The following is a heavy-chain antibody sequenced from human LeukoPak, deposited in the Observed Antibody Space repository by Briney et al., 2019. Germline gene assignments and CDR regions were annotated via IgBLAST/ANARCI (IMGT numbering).Heavy chain of an antibody. CDR1: GFTLSNYG. V-gene: IGHV3-33*01. Sequence: GGSLRLSCAASGFTLSNYGMHWVRQAPGKGLEWVAMIWYDDSNEYYADSVKGRFTISRDTSKNTLYLQMNSLRAEDTAVYYCARAHCSGGSCPRIPDYWGQGTLVTVSS. D-gene: IGHD2-15*01. J-gene: IGHJ4*02. CDR2: IWYDDSNE. CDR3: ARAHCSGGSCPRIPDY.